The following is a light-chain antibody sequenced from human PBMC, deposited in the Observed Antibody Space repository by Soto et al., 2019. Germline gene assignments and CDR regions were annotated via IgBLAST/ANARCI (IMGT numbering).Light chain of an antibody. V-gene: IGLV6-57*03. Sequence: NFMLTQPHSVSESPGKTVTISCTRSSGSIASNYVQWYQHRPGSAPTTVIYEDNQRPSGVPDRFSGSIDSSSNSASLTISGLKNEDEADYYCQSYDSSRWVFGGGTKLTVL. CDR3: QSYDSSRWV. J-gene: IGLJ3*02. CDR1: SGSIASNY. CDR2: EDN.